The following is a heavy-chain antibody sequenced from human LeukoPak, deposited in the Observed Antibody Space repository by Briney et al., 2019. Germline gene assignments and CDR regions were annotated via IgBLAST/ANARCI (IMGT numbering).Heavy chain of an antibody. CDR3: AKSQPSAISWFDP. Sequence: GESLKISCAASGFTFGSYAMNWVRQAPGKGLEWVSAVSGSGESIYYADSAKGRFTISRDNSKNTLYLQMNSLRAEDTAVYYCAKSQPSAISWFDPWGQGTLVTVSS. D-gene: IGHD2-2*02. CDR2: VSGSGESI. V-gene: IGHV3-23*01. CDR1: GFTFGSYA. J-gene: IGHJ5*02.